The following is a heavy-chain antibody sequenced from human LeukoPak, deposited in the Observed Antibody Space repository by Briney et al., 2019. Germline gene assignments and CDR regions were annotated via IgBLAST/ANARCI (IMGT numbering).Heavy chain of an antibody. CDR3: ARGPITTLAFDI. D-gene: IGHD3-3*01. CDR2: IYYSGST. J-gene: IGHJ3*02. Sequence: SQTLSLTCTVSGGSISSGGYYWSWIRQHPGKGLEWIGYIYYSGSTYYNPSLKSRVTISVDTSKNQFSLKLSSVTAADTAVYYCARGPITTLAFDIWGQGTMVTVSS. CDR1: GGSISSGGYY. V-gene: IGHV4-31*03.